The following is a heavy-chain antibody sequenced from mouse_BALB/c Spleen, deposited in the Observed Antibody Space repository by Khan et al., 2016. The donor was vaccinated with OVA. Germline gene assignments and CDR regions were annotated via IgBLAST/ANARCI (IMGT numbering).Heavy chain of an antibody. D-gene: IGHD2-1*01. CDR2: INPNNGGT. CDR3: ARTGYGNPFAY. CDR1: GYIFSNYY. V-gene: IGHV1S81*02. J-gene: IGHJ3*01. Sequence: QVQLKESGAELVKPGASVKLSCRASGYIFSNYYMYWVKQRPGQGLEWIGGINPNNGGTYFNEKFKSKATLTVDKSSSSAYIQLSSLTSEDSAVSYCARTGYGNPFAYWGQGTLVTVSA.